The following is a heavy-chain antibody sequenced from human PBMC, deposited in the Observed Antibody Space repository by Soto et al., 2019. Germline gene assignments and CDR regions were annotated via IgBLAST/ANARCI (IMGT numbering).Heavy chain of an antibody. D-gene: IGHD6-6*01. Sequence: PGGALRLSCAASGFTFSSYAMSWVRQAPGKGLEWVSAISGSGGSTYYADSVKGRFNISRDNYKNTLYMQMKSLRAEETDVYYCAKSIAARAYYYYGMDVWGQGTKVTLS. V-gene: IGHV3-23*01. CDR3: AKSIAARAYYYYGMDV. J-gene: IGHJ6*02. CDR2: ISGSGGST. CDR1: GFTFSSYA.